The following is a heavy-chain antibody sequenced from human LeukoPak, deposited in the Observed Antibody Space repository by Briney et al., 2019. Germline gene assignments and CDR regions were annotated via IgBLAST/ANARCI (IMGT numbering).Heavy chain of an antibody. Sequence: SETLSLTCAVYGGSFSGYYWSWIRQPPGKGLEWIGEINHSGSTNYNPSLKSRVTISVDTSKNQFSLKLSSVTAADTAVYYCARAGGIAAAGLDIWGQGTMVTVSS. D-gene: IGHD6-13*01. CDR3: ARAGGIAAAGLDI. CDR2: INHSGST. V-gene: IGHV4-34*01. CDR1: GGSFSGYY. J-gene: IGHJ3*02.